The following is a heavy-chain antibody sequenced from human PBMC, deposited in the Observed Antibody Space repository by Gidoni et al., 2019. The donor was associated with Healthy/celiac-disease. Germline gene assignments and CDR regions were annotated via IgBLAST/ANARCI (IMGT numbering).Heavy chain of an antibody. CDR1: GFPFDDYG. CDR3: AREFEGYCSSTSCYTGYYYYGMDV. D-gene: IGHD2-2*02. J-gene: IGHJ6*02. Sequence: EVQLVESGGGVVRPGGSLSLSCAASGFPFDDYGLRWVRKAPGKGLEWVSGINWNGGSTGYADSVKGRFTISRDNAKNSLYLQMNSLRAEDTALYHCAREFEGYCSSTSCYTGYYYYGMDVWGQGTTVTVSS. CDR2: INWNGGST. V-gene: IGHV3-20*01.